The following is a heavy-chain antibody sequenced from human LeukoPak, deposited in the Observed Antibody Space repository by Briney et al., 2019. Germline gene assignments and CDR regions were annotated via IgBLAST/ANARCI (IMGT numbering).Heavy chain of an antibody. V-gene: IGHV3-7*01. CDR3: ARSTAGLDY. CDR2: IRQDGSEK. CDR1: GFTFSNYW. Sequence: LGGSLRLSCAASGFTFSNYWMSWVRQAPGKGLEWVANIRQDGSEKYYVDSMRGRLTISRDNAKNSLYLQMSSLRAEDTAAYYCARSTAGLDYWGQGTLVTVSS. J-gene: IGHJ4*02. D-gene: IGHD1-1*01.